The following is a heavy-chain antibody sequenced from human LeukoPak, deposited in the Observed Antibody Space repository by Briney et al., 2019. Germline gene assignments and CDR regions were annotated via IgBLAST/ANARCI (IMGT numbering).Heavy chain of an antibody. Sequence: GGSLRLSCAASGFTFSSYGMHWVRQAPGKGLEWVAVISYDGSNKYYADSVKGRFTISRDNSKNTLYLQMNSLRAEDTAVYYCARDSAGGSVGVDYWGQGTLVTVSS. D-gene: IGHD3-10*01. CDR2: ISYDGSNK. CDR3: ARDSAGGSVGVDY. CDR1: GFTFSSYG. J-gene: IGHJ4*02. V-gene: IGHV3-30*03.